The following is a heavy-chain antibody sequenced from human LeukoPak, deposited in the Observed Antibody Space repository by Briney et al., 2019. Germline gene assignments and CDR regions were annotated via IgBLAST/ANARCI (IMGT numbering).Heavy chain of an antibody. D-gene: IGHD3-3*01. CDR2: INHSGSA. J-gene: IGHJ4*02. Sequence: SETLSLTCGVYGGSFSGYYWDWIRQSPGKGLEWIGEINHSGSANYNPSLKSRVTISIDRSKNEFSLRLNSVTAADTAVYYCVRLRPNFWSASGPDYWGQGTLVTVSS. CDR3: VRLRPNFWSASGPDY. V-gene: IGHV4-34*01. CDR1: GGSFSGYY.